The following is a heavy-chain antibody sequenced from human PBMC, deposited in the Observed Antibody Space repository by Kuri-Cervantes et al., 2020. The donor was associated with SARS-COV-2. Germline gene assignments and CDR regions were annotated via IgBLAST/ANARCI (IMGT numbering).Heavy chain of an antibody. CDR1: GFTFSSYS. CDR2: ISSSSSYI. CDR3: ARVHSYGPQDYYYYGMGV. V-gene: IGHV3-21*01. Sequence: GESLKISCAASGFTFSSYSMNWVRQAPGKGLEWVSSISSSSSYIYYADSVKGRFTISRDNAKNSLYLQMNSLRAEDTAVYYCARVHSYGPQDYYYYGMGVWGRGTTVTVSS. D-gene: IGHD5-18*01. J-gene: IGHJ6*02.